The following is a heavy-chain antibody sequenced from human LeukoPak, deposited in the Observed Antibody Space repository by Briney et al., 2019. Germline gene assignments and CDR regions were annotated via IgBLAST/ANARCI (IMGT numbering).Heavy chain of an antibody. D-gene: IGHD3-10*01. V-gene: IGHV4-59*08. J-gene: IGHJ4*02. Sequence: SETLSLTCTVSGGSISSYYWSWIRQPPGKGLEWIGYIYYSGSTNHNPSLKSRVTISVDTSKNQFSLKLSSVTAADTAVYYCARVVRGVVYWGQGTLVTVFS. CDR3: ARVVRGVVY. CDR1: GGSISSYY. CDR2: IYYSGST.